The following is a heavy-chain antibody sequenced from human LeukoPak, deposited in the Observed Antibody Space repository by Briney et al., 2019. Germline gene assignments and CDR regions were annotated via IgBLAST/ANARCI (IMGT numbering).Heavy chain of an antibody. CDR3: ATANTYYDYVWGSARYIY. V-gene: IGHV3-15*01. Sequence: PGGSLRLSCAGSGFTFSTAWLTWVRQTPGKGLEWVGHIKSRNDGGTTDYAAPATGRFTISRDDSKNTVYLQMNSLKTEDTAVYYCATANTYYDYVWGSARYIYWGQGTLVTVSS. D-gene: IGHD3-16*02. CDR1: GFTFSTAW. CDR2: IKSRNDGGTT. J-gene: IGHJ4*02.